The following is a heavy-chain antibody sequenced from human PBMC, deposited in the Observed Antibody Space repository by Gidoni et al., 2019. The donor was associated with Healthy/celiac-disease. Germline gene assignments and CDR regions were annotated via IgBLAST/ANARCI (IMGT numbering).Heavy chain of an antibody. D-gene: IGHD1-26*01. V-gene: IGHV3-21*01. Sequence: EVQPVESGGGLVKPGGSLRLSCAASGFTFSSYSMNWVRQAPGEGLEWVSSISSGSSYIYYADSVKGRFTISRDNAKNSLYLQMNSLRAEDTAVYYCASPVGNDAFDIWGQGTMVTVSS. CDR3: ASPVGNDAFDI. CDR1: GFTFSSYS. J-gene: IGHJ3*02. CDR2: ISSGSSYI.